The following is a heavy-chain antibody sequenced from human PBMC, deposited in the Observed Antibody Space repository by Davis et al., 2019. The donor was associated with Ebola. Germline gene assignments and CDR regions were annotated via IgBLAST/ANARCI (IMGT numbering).Heavy chain of an antibody. J-gene: IGHJ4*02. V-gene: IGHV3-30*04. CDR2: ISTDGSTT. Sequence: GESLKTPCAAPGSSFHTYTINWYRQAPGRGLEWLAVISTDGSTTFYADSVKGRFTISRDNSKNTLSLQLNSLDTEDTAVYYCAGAVSGTEDFQYWGQGTLVTVSS. CDR3: AGAVSGTEDFQY. CDR1: GSSFHTYT. D-gene: IGHD6-19*01.